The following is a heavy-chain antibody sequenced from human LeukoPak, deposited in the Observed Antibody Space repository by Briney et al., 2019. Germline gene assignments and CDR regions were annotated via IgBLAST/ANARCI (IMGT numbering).Heavy chain of an antibody. Sequence: GESLKISCKASGYSFTSYWIGWVRQMPGKGLEWMGIIYPGDSDTRYRPFFQGQVTISVDKSITTAYLQWSSLKASDSAIYFCATQPGLGYWGQGTLVTVSS. CDR1: GYSFTSYW. CDR2: IYPGDSDT. D-gene: IGHD1-26*01. J-gene: IGHJ4*02. V-gene: IGHV5-51*01. CDR3: ATQPGLGY.